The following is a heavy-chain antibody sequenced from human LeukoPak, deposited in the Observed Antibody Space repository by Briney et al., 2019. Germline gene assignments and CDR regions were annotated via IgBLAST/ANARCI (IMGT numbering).Heavy chain of an antibody. Sequence: GGSLRLSCAASGFTFSSYAMSWVRQAPGKGLEWVSAISGSGGSTYYADSVKGRFTISRDNSKNTLYLQMNSLRAEDTAVYYCARDMWLGPHFDYWGQGTLVTVSS. CDR1: GFTFSSYA. CDR2: ISGSGGST. D-gene: IGHD6-19*01. J-gene: IGHJ4*02. CDR3: ARDMWLGPHFDY. V-gene: IGHV3-23*01.